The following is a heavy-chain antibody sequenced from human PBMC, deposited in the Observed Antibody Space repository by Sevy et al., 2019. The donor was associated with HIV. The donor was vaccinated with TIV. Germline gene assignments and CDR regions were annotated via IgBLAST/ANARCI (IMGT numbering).Heavy chain of an antibody. CDR3: ARPHRQITMVRGVITDYYYYGMDV. V-gene: IGHV3-30*04. J-gene: IGHJ6*02. CDR1: GFTFSSYA. D-gene: IGHD3-10*01. Sequence: GGSLRLSCAASGFTFSSYAMHWVHQAPGKGLEWVAVISYDGSNKYYADSVKGRFTISRDNSKNTLYLQMNSLRAEDTAVYYCARPHRQITMVRGVITDYYYYGMDVWGQGTTVTVSS. CDR2: ISYDGSNK.